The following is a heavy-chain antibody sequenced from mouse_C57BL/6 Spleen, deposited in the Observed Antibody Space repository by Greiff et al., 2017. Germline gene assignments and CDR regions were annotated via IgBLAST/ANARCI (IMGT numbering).Heavy chain of an antibody. D-gene: IGHD2-4*01. J-gene: IGHJ2*01. V-gene: IGHV1-53*01. CDR2: INPSNGGT. CDR1: GYTFTSYW. Sequence: QVQLKQPGTELVKPGASVKLSCKASGYTFTSYWMHWVKQRPGQGLEWIGNINPSNGGTNYNEKFKSKATLTVDKSSSTAYMQLSSLTSEDAAVYYCAGYDYDGLYFGCWGQGTTLTVSS. CDR3: AGYDYDGLYFGC.